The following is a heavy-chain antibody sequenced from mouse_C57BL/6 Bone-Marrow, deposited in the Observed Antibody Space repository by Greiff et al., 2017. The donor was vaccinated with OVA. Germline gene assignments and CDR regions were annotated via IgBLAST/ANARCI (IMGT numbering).Heavy chain of an antibody. CDR1: GYTFTSYG. V-gene: IGHV1-74*01. CDR3: AQLGRDY. CDR2: INPSDSDT. D-gene: IGHD4-1*02. J-gene: IGHJ2*01. Sequence: QVQLQQPGAELVKPGASVKVSCKASGYTFTSYGMHWVKQRPGQGLEWIGRINPSDSDTNYNQKFKGKATLTVDKSSRTAYMQLSSLTSEDSAVYYCAQLGRDYWGQGTTLTVSS.